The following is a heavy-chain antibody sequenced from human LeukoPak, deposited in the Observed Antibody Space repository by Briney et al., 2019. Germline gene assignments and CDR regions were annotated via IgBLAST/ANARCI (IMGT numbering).Heavy chain of an antibody. J-gene: IGHJ4*02. CDR2: MYPGDSDT. Sequence: KPGASLQICCEASGSIFSDYWIGGVRQVGGKGLEWMGLMYPGDSDTNYSSSFQGQVNISADKSLHTTYLQWNSLKASDTAMYYCARRIAVAGVYYFDSWGQGTLVTVPS. V-gene: IGHV5-51*01. CDR3: ARRIAVAGVYYFDS. CDR1: GSIFSDYW. D-gene: IGHD6-19*01.